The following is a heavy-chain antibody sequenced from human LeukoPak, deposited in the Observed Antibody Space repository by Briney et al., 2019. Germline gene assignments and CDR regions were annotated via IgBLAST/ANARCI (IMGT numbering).Heavy chain of an antibody. CDR1: GGSVSSSGYY. Sequence: PSETLSLTCTVSGGSVSSSGYYWGWIRQPPGKGLEWIGTIHYNGGTYYNPSLKGRVTISIDTSKNRFSLKLSSVAAADTAIYYCAREGATVVDRAVFNQLDFWGQGALVIVSS. V-gene: IGHV4-39*07. CDR2: IHYNGGT. J-gene: IGHJ4*02. CDR3: AREGATVVDRAVFNQLDF. D-gene: IGHD4-23*01.